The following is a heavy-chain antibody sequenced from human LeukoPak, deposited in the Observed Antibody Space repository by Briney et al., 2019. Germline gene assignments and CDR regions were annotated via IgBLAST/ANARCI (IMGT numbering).Heavy chain of an antibody. CDR1: GGSISSYY. J-gene: IGHJ5*02. D-gene: IGHD2-2*01. V-gene: IGHV4-4*07. Sequence: PSETLSLTCTVSGGSISSYYWSWIRQPAGKGLEWVGRIYTSGSTNYNPSLKSRVTMSVDTSKNQFSLKLSSVTAADTAVYYCARGGNPYQLFFNWFDPWGQGTLVTVSS. CDR3: ARGGNPYQLFFNWFDP. CDR2: IYTSGST.